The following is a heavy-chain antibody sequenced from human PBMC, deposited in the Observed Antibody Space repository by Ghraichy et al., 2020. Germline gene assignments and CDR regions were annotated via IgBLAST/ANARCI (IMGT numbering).Heavy chain of an antibody. Sequence: SGPTLVKPTQTLTLTCTFSGFSLSTSGVGVGWIRQPPGKALEWLALIYWDDDKRYSPSLKSRLTITKDTSKNQVVLTMTNMDPVDTATYYCAHLDDYGDYVYWFDPWGQGTLVTVSS. CDR3: AHLDDYGDYVYWFDP. J-gene: IGHJ5*02. D-gene: IGHD4-17*01. CDR1: GFSLSTSGVG. CDR2: IYWDDDK. V-gene: IGHV2-5*02.